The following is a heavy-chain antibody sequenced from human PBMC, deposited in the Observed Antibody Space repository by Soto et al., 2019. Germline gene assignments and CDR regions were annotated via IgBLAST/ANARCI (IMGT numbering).Heavy chain of an antibody. CDR2: ISGSGGHT. V-gene: IGHV3-23*01. CDR3: AKIEMGWFAY. D-gene: IGHD3-10*01. J-gene: IGHJ4*02. CDR1: GFSFFSYA. Sequence: EVQLLESGGHVVKPGESLRLSCKGSGFSFFSYAMSGVRQAPGKGLEWVSTISGSGGHTYYADSVKGRFVVSRDNDKNTVYLHMSSLTGEDTAVYFCAKIEMGWFAYWGQGTQVTVSS.